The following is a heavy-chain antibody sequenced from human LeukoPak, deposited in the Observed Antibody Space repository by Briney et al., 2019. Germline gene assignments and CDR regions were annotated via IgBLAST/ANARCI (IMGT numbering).Heavy chain of an antibody. V-gene: IGHV3-23*01. Sequence: GGSLRLSCAASGFTFSSYAMSWVRQAPGKGLEWASAISGGGGSTYYADSVKGRFTISRDNSKNTLYLQMNSLRAEDTAVYYCAKAGPGSLYYYYGMDVWGQGTTVTVSS. CDR1: GFTFSSYA. D-gene: IGHD7-27*01. CDR3: AKAGPGSLYYYYGMDV. J-gene: IGHJ6*02. CDR2: ISGGGGST.